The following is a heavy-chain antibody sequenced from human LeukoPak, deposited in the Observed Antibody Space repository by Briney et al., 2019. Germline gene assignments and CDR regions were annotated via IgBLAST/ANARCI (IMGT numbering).Heavy chain of an antibody. CDR3: AKMYVWGSYRPKTNYGMDV. CDR1: GYTLTSYG. Sequence: ASVKVSCKASGYTLTSYGISWVRQAPGQGLEWMGWISAYNGNTNYAQKLQGRVTMTTDTSTSTAYMELRSLRSDDTAVYYCAKMYVWGSYRPKTNYGMDVWGQGTTVTVSS. CDR2: ISAYNGNT. V-gene: IGHV1-18*01. J-gene: IGHJ6*02. D-gene: IGHD3-16*02.